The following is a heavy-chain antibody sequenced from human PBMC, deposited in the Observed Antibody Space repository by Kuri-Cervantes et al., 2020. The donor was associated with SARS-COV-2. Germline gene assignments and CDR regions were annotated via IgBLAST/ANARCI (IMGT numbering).Heavy chain of an antibody. V-gene: IGHV3-74*01. Sequence: GGSLRLSCAASGFTFSNYWMHWVRQAPGKGLVWVSKINIDGNTANYADSVKGRFTISRDNANNTLYLQMNSLRAEDTAVYYCARTFMGYYYYMDVWGKGTTVTVSS. CDR1: GFTFSNYW. J-gene: IGHJ6*03. D-gene: IGHD3-3*02. CDR2: INIDGNTA. CDR3: ARTFMGYYYYMDV.